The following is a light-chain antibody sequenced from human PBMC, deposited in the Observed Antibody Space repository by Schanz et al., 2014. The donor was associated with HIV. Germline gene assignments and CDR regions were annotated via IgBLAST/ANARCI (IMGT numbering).Light chain of an antibody. CDR1: SSNIGSNA. CDR2: NDN. CDR3: ATWDDSPDGWV. Sequence: QSVLTQPPSASGTPGQRVTISCSGGSSNIGSNAVSWYQQLPKTAPKLLIYNDNKRSSGVPARFSGSRSGTSASLAISGLQSDDEADYYCATWDDSPDGWVFGGGTKLTVL. V-gene: IGLV1-44*01. J-gene: IGLJ3*02.